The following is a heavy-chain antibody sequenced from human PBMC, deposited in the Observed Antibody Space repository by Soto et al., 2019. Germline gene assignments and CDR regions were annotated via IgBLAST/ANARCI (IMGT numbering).Heavy chain of an antibody. J-gene: IGHJ6*02. CDR2: IDASGNT. CDR1: VDSITTYY. V-gene: IGHV4-4*07. CDR3: ARYSNNWFQTEGMDV. D-gene: IGHD6-13*01. Sequence: SETLSLTCTVSVDSITTYYWSWIRQPAGKGLEWIGRIDASGNTNYNPSLNSRVTMSIDTSKKQFSLKLTSVTAADAAIYYCARYSNNWFQTEGMDVWGQGTTVTVSS.